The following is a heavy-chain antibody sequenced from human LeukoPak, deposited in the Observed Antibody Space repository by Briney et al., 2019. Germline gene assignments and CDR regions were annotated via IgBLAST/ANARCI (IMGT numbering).Heavy chain of an antibody. CDR1: GYTFMNYG. CDR3: ARDRGSSWPLGFDH. CDR2: ISIYSGKT. Sequence: ASVKVPCKASGYTFMNYGISWVRQAPGQGLEWVGWISIYSGKTYYEQKFQGRVTMTTDTSTSTVYMELRSLRSDDTAVYYCARDRGSSWPLGFDHWDQGILVTVSS. V-gene: IGHV1-18*01. D-gene: IGHD6-13*01. J-gene: IGHJ4*02.